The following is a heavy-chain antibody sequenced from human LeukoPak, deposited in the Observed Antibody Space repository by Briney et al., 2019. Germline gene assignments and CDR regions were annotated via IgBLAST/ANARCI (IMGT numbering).Heavy chain of an antibody. J-gene: IGHJ4*02. CDR3: ARDLGYCSSTSCYIIDFDY. Sequence: PGGALRLSCAASGFTFSSYWMSWVRQAPGKGLEWVANIKQDGSEKYYVDSVKGRFTISRDNAKNSLYLQMNSLRAEDTAVYYCARDLGYCSSTSCYIIDFDYWGQGTLVTVSS. CDR1: GFTFSSYW. CDR2: IKQDGSEK. D-gene: IGHD2-2*02. V-gene: IGHV3-7*01.